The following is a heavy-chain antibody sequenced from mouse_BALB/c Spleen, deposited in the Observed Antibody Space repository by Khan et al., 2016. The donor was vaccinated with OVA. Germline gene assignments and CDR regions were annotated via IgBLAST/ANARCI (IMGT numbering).Heavy chain of an antibody. Sequence: EVQLVESGGGLVKPGGSLKLSCAASGFTFSNYAMSWVRQSPEKRLEWVASISSGDSTYYPDSVKGRFTISRDNARNILYLQMSSLRSEDTAMYYSAGDCWFASWGAGTLVTVSA. CDR3: AGDCWFAS. CDR2: ISSGDST. CDR1: GFTFSNYA. J-gene: IGHJ3*01. V-gene: IGHV5-6-5*01.